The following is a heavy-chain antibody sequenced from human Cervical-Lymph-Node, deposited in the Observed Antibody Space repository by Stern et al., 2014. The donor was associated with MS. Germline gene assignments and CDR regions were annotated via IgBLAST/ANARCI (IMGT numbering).Heavy chain of an antibody. CDR1: GFTFGDYA. D-gene: IGHD6-6*01. CDR3: TRVSSIAARPIAY. J-gene: IGHJ4*02. V-gene: IGHV3-49*03. Sequence: EEQLVESVGGLVQPGRSLRLSCTASGFTFGDYAMSWFRQAPGKGPEWVGLIRSKAYGGTTEDAASVKGRFTISRDDSKNITYLEMNSLITEDTAVYYCTRVSSIAARPIAYWGQGILVTVSS. CDR2: IRSKAYGGTT.